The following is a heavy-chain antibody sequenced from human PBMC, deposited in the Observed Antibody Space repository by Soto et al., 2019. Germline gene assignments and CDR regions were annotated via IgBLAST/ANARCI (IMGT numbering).Heavy chain of an antibody. CDR3: CDSSGLN. V-gene: IGHV1-46*01. CDR2: ISPSGGST. D-gene: IGHD3-22*01. J-gene: IGHJ4*02. Sequence: GASVKVSCKASGYTFTSNYIHWVRQAPGQGLEWMGVISPSGGSTSYAQKFQGRLTISRHNSKNTLYLQMNSLRAEDTAVYYCCDSSGLNWGQGTLVTVSS. CDR1: GYTFTSNY.